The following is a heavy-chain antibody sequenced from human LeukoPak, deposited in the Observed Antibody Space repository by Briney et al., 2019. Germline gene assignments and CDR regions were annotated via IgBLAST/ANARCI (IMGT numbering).Heavy chain of an antibody. CDR2: IYYTGNT. Sequence: SETLSLTCTVSGGSIGAYYWSWIRQPPGKGLEWIGYIYYTGNTNYNPSLKSRVTISVDTSKNQFSLRLSSVTAADTAVYYCARVTGYMTEDYFDYWGQGTLITVSS. V-gene: IGHV4-59*01. CDR1: GGSIGAYY. J-gene: IGHJ4*02. CDR3: ARVTGYMTEDYFDY. D-gene: IGHD6-13*01.